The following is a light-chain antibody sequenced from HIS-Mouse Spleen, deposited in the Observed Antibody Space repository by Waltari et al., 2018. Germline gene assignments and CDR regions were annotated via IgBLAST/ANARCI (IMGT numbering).Light chain of an antibody. CDR2: EGS. J-gene: IGLJ1*01. CDR3: CSYAGSSTYV. CDR1: RSYVGRYNL. V-gene: IGLV2-23*01. Sequence: QSALTQPASVSGSPGQSITIPCPGTRSYVGRYNLVSWYQQHPGKAPKLMIYEGSKRPSGVSNRFSGSKSGNTASLTISGLQAEDEADYYCCSYAGSSTYVFGTGTKVTVL.